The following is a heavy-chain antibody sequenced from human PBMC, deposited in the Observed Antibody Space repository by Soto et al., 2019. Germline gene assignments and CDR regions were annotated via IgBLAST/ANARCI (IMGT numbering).Heavy chain of an antibody. CDR1: GGSISSYY. D-gene: IGHD1-26*01. CDR3: ARLVGSRTLYYYYYGMDV. J-gene: IGHJ6*02. CDR2: IYYSGST. Sequence: PSETLSLTCTVSGGSISSYYWSWIRQPPGKGLEWIGYIYYSGSTNYNPSLKSRVTISVDTSKNQFSLKLSSVTAADTAVYYCARLVGSRTLYYYYYGMDVWGQGTTVTVSS. V-gene: IGHV4-59*08.